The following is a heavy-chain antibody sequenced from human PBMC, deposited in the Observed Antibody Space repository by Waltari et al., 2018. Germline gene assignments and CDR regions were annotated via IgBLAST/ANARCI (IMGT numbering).Heavy chain of an antibody. Sequence: EVQLVESGGGVRRPGGSLRLSCAASGSHFYAHGMRWVRQAPGKGLEWVSSINWNGGSTCYADSVRGRFTISRDNAKNSLYLQMNSLRADDTALYYCAREKLMGEYIDYWGQGTLVTVSS. D-gene: IGHD2-15*01. CDR3: AREKLMGEYIDY. J-gene: IGHJ4*02. CDR1: GSHFYAHG. V-gene: IGHV3-20*04. CDR2: INWNGGST.